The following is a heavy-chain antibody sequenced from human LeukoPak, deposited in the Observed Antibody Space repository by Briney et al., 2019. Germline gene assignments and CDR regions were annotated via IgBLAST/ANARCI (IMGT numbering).Heavy chain of an antibody. CDR3: AKDSYDRSGYYYYYFAY. Sequence: PGGSLRLSCAASGFTFSSPGMHWVRQAPGKGLEWVSVISYDGSNKYYADSVKGRFTISRDNSKNTLYLQMNSLRAGDTAVYYCAKDSYDRSGYYYYYFAYWGQGTQVTVSS. D-gene: IGHD3-22*01. CDR2: ISYDGSNK. J-gene: IGHJ4*02. V-gene: IGHV3-30*18. CDR1: GFTFSSPG.